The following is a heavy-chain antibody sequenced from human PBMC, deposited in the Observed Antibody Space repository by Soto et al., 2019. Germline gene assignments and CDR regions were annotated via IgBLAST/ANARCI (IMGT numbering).Heavy chain of an antibody. Sequence: GGSLRLSCAASGFTFSSHSMNWVRQAPGKGLEWISYISSSSNTIYYRDSVKGRLTISRDNGNNSLYLQMNSLRDEDTAVYYCARSRANGRYAFDYWGLGTLVTVSS. CDR3: ARSRANGRYAFDY. D-gene: IGHD2-8*01. CDR2: ISSSSNTI. J-gene: IGHJ4*02. V-gene: IGHV3-48*02. CDR1: GFTFSSHS.